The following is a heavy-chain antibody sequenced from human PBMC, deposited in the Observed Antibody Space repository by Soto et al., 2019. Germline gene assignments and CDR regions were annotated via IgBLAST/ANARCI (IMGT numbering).Heavy chain of an antibody. D-gene: IGHD3-22*01. Sequence: PGESLKISCQASGYTFSNYWIGWVRQMPRKGLEWMGIIYPGDSDTRYSPSFQGQVTISADKSITTAYLQWGSLKASDTAMYYCARHASYYDSSGPMTYGMDVWGQGTTVTVSS. CDR1: GYTFSNYW. CDR3: ARHASYYDSSGPMTYGMDV. V-gene: IGHV5-51*01. J-gene: IGHJ6*02. CDR2: IYPGDSDT.